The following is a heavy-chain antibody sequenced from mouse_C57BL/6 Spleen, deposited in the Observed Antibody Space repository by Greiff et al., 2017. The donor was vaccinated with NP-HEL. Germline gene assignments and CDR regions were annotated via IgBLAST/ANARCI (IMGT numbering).Heavy chain of an antibody. CDR3: ASLHYYGSSSWFAY. Sequence: VQLQQSGAELVKPGASVKISCKASGYAFSSYWMNWVKQRPGKGLEWIGQIYPGDGDTNYNGKFKGKATLTADKSSSTAYMQLSSLTSEDSAVYFCASLHYYGSSSWFAYWGQGTLVTVSA. V-gene: IGHV1-80*01. J-gene: IGHJ3*01. CDR1: GYAFSSYW. CDR2: IYPGDGDT. D-gene: IGHD1-1*01.